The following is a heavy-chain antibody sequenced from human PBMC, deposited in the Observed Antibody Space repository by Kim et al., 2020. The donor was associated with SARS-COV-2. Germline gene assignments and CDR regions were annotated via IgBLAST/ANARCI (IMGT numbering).Heavy chain of an antibody. CDR2: ISYDGSNK. CDR3: AKATVIAVAGTNSYYYYG. V-gene: IGHV3-30*18. CDR1: GFTFSSYG. Sequence: GGSLRLSCAASGFTFSSYGMHWVRQAPGKGLEWVAVISYDGSNKYYADSVKGRFTISRDNSKNTLYLQMNSLRAEDTAVYYCAKATVIAVAGTNSYYYYG. J-gene: IGHJ6*01. D-gene: IGHD6-19*01.